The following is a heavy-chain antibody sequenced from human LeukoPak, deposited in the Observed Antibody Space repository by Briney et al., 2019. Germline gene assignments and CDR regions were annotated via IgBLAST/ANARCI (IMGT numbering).Heavy chain of an antibody. CDR1: GFNFRAYW. Sequence: GGSLRLSCTTSGFNFRAYWMGWVRQAPGKGLEWVAYIGHDGRNKFYTESVRGRFTISGDNSMKMAYLQMNSLRTEDTAIYFCAKDGDWTFDIWGQGTMVTVSS. J-gene: IGHJ3*02. CDR2: IGHDGRNK. CDR3: AKDGDWTFDI. D-gene: IGHD2-21*01. V-gene: IGHV3-30*02.